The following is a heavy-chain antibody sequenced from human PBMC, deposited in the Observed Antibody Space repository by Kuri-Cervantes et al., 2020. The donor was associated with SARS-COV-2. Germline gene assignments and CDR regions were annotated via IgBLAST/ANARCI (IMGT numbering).Heavy chain of an antibody. CDR1: GYTFTSYY. D-gene: IGHD3-3*01. Sequence: ASVKVSCKASGYTFTSYYMHWVRQAPGQGLEWMGIINPSGGSTSYAQKFQGRVTMTRDTSTSTVYMELSSLRSEGTAVYYCARDLPGFLEWLGHWVSGMDVWGQGTTVTVSS. CDR3: ARDLPGFLEWLGHWVSGMDV. CDR2: INPSGGST. J-gene: IGHJ6*02. V-gene: IGHV1-46*01.